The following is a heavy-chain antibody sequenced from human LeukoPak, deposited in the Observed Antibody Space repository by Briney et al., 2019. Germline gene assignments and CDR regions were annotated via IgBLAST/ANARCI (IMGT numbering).Heavy chain of an antibody. V-gene: IGHV4-39*01. D-gene: IGHD2-21*02. Sequence: SETLSLTCTVSGGSISSSSYYWGWIRQPPGKGLEWIGSIYYSGSTYYNPSLKSRVTISVDTSKNQFSLKLSSVTAADTAVYYCARHGSDFSSYFDYWGQGTLVTVSS. CDR2: IYYSGST. CDR1: GGSISSSSYY. J-gene: IGHJ4*02. CDR3: ARHGSDFSSYFDY.